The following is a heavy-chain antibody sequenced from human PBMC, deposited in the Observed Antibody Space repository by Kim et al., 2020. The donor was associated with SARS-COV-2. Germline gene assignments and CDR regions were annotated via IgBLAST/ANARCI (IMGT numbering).Heavy chain of an antibody. CDR2: IYYSGST. J-gene: IGHJ5*02. V-gene: IGHV4-59*13. Sequence: SETLSLTCTVSGGSISSYYWSWIRQPPGKGLEWIGYIYYSGSTNYNPSLKSRVTISVDTSKNQFSLKLSSVTAADTAVYYCARDHPVRYSSSSRWFDPWGQGTLVTVSS. CDR1: GGSISSYY. CDR3: ARDHPVRYSSSSRWFDP. D-gene: IGHD6-6*01.